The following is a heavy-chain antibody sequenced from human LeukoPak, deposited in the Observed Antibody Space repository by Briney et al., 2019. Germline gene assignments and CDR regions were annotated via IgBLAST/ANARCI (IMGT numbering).Heavy chain of an antibody. D-gene: IGHD3-10*01. CDR1: GGSISSSSYY. CDR2: IYYSGST. J-gene: IGHJ3*02. V-gene: IGHV4-39*07. CDR3: ARVGFGELLGAFDI. Sequence: PSETLSLTCTVSGGSISSSSYYWGWIRQPPGKGLEWIGSIYYSGSTYYNPSLKSRVTMSVDTSKNQFSLKLSSVTAADTAVYYCARVGFGELLGAFDIWGQGTMVTVSS.